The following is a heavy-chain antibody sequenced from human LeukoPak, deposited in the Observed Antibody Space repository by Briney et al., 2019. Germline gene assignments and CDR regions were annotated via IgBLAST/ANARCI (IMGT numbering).Heavy chain of an antibody. CDR2: INPNSGGT. V-gene: IGHV1-2*02. CDR3: ARVPLPGYSSGWYGWFDP. Sequence: ASVKVSCKASGYTFTGYYMHWVRQAPGQGPEWMGWINPNSGGTNYAQKFQGRVTMTRDTSISTAYMELSRLRSEDTAVYYCARVPLPGYSSGWYGWFDPWGQGTLVTVSS. D-gene: IGHD6-19*01. J-gene: IGHJ5*02. CDR1: GYTFTGYY.